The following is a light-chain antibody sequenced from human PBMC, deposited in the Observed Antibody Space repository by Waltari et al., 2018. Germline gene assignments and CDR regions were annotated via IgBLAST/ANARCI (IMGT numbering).Light chain of an antibody. CDR2: VNSDGSH. V-gene: IGLV4-69*01. CDR1: SGHSSNI. CDR3: QTGGHGTWV. Sequence: QLVLTQSPSASASLGASVRLTCTLSSGHSSNIIAWHQQQPETGPRYLMKVNSDGSHSKGDEIPDRVSGSGSGAERYLTISSVQSEDEADYYCQTGGHGTWVFGGGTKLTVL. J-gene: IGLJ3*02.